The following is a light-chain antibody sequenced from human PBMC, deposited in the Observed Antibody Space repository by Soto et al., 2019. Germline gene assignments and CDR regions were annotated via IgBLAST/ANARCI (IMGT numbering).Light chain of an antibody. J-gene: IGLJ2*01. CDR3: TSYGSSSTPVV. Sequence: QSALTQPPSVSGSPGQSVTISCTGTSSDVGSYNRVSWYQQPPGTAPKLMIYEVSNRPSGVPDRFCGSKSGNTASLTISGLQAEGEGEYYCTSYGSSSTPVVFGGGTKVTVL. CDR1: SSDVGSYNR. V-gene: IGLV2-18*02. CDR2: EVS.